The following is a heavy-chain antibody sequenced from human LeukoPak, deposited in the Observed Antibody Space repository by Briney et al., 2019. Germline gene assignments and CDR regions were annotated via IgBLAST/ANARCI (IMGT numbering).Heavy chain of an antibody. V-gene: IGHV6-1*01. J-gene: IGHJ4*02. Sequence: SQTLSLTCAISGGSVSSNSATWNWIGQSPSRGLEWLGRAYYRSNWDNDYEVSVKSRITINPDTSKNQFSLQLKSVTPEDTAVYYCARNYYGSGSYYSHFDYWGQGTLVTVSS. CDR3: ARNYYGSGSYYSHFDY. CDR2: AYYRSNWDN. D-gene: IGHD3-10*01. CDR1: GGSVSSNSAT.